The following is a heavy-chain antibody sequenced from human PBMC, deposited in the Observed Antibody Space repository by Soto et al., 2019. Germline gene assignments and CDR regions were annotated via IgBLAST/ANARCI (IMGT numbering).Heavy chain of an antibody. J-gene: IGHJ4*02. D-gene: IGHD3-9*01. CDR2: IYHSGST. CDR1: GGSISRSNW. CDR3: ARSITFDWLFFDN. Sequence: SETLSLTCAVSGGSISRSNWWSWVRQPPGKGLGWIGEIYHSGSTNYHPSLKSRVTISVDKSKNQFSLKLTSLTAADTAVYYCARSITFDWLFFDNWGQGTLVTVSS. V-gene: IGHV4-4*02.